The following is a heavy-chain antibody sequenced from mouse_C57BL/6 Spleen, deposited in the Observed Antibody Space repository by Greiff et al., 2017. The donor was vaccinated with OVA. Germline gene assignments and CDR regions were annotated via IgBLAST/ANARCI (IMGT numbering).Heavy chain of an antibody. J-gene: IGHJ2*01. CDR1: GYTFTSYW. CDR2: IDPSDSYT. Sequence: QVQLKQPGAELVRPGTSVKLSCKASGYTFTSYWMHWVKQRPGQGLEWIGVIDPSDSYTNYNQKFKGKATLTVDTSSSTAYMQLSSLTSEDSAVYYCARGYDGYYYFDYWGQGTTLTVSS. D-gene: IGHD2-3*01. CDR3: ARGYDGYYYFDY. V-gene: IGHV1-59*01.